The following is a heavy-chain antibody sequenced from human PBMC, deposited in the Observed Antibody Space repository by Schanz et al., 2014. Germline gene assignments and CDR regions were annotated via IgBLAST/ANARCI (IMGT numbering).Heavy chain of an antibody. V-gene: IGHV1-18*01. CDR1: RYTFNTYG. Sequence: QGQLVQSGPEVKEPGASVKVSCEASRYTFNTYGLNWVRQAPGQGLEWMGWISPYNGNTNYAQKLQGRVTMTTDTSTSTAYMELSSLTSEDTAVHYCARGRGFYDYWGQGTLVTVSS. CDR3: ARGRGFYDY. CDR2: ISPYNGNT. J-gene: IGHJ4*02. D-gene: IGHD3-10*01.